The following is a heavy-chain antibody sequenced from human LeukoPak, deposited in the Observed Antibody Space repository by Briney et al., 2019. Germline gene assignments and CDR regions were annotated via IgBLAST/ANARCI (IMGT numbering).Heavy chain of an antibody. CDR3: ARGAGGSSGYYNAFDI. V-gene: IGHV4-34*01. CDR1: GGSFSGYY. D-gene: IGHD3-22*01. CDR2: INHSGST. J-gene: IGHJ3*02. Sequence: SETLSLACAVYGGSFSGYYWSWIRQPPGKGLEWIGEINHSGSTNYNPSLKSRVTISVDTSKNQFSLKLSSVTAADTAVYYCARGAGGSSGYYNAFDIWGQGTMVTVSS.